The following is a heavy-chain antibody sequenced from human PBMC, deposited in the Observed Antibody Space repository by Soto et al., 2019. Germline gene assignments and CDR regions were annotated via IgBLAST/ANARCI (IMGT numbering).Heavy chain of an antibody. D-gene: IGHD6-19*01. Sequence: QVHLVQSGGGVVQPGRSLTLSCAASGFTFSNFGMHWVRQAPGEGLEWVAVIRNDGNKKYYADSVKGRFTVSRDNSENTLYLQMDSLRADDTAVYYCARALYSGAWCAHDYWGQGVLVTVSS. V-gene: IGHV3-33*01. J-gene: IGHJ4*02. CDR3: ARALYSGAWCAHDY. CDR2: IRNDGNKK. CDR1: GFTFSNFG.